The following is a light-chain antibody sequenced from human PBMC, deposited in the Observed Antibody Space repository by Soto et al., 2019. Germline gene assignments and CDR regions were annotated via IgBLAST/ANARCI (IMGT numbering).Light chain of an antibody. CDR1: SSDVGGHNF. Sequence: QSALTQPASVSGSPGQSITIPCTGTSSDVGGHNFVSWYQHHPGKAPKLMIYDVTNRPSGVSDRFSGSKSGNTASLTISGLKAEDEADYFCSSYTSITTFYVFGTGTKLTVL. V-gene: IGLV2-14*03. CDR3: SSYTSITTFYV. CDR2: DVT. J-gene: IGLJ1*01.